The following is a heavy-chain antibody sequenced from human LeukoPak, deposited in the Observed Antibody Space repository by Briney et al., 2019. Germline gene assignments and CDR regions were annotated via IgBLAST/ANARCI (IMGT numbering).Heavy chain of an antibody. D-gene: IGHD6-19*01. CDR2: IYHSGST. J-gene: IGHJ4*02. CDR3: ASRKVAGTLNFDY. CDR1: GGSISSGGYS. V-gene: IGHV4-30-2*01. Sequence: SQTLSLTCAVSGGSISSGGYSWNWIRQPPGKGLEWIGYIYHSGSTYYSPSLKSRVTISVDKSKNQFSLKLSSVTAADTAVYYCASRKVAGTLNFDYWGQGTLVTVSS.